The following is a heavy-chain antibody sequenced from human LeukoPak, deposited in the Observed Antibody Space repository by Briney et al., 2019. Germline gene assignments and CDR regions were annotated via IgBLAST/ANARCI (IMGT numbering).Heavy chain of an antibody. CDR1: GYTFTSYG. J-gene: IGHJ3*02. Sequence: ASVKVSCKASGYTFTSYGISWVRQAPGQGLEWMGWISAYNGNTNYAQKLQGRVTMTTDTSTSTAYMELRSLRSDDTAVYYCVTRTGYSSGWYGGDAFAIWGQGTIVTVSS. V-gene: IGHV1-18*01. CDR2: ISAYNGNT. D-gene: IGHD6-19*01. CDR3: VTRTGYSSGWYGGDAFAI.